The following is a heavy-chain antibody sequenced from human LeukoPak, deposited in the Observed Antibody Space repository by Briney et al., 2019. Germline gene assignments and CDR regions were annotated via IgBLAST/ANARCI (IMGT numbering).Heavy chain of an antibody. CDR1: GGTFSSYT. D-gene: IGHD3-22*01. CDR3: ATRVDSSGYYLDY. Sequence: SVKVSCKASGGTFSSYTISWVRQAPGQGLEWMGRIIPILGIANYAKKFQGRVTITADKSTSTAYMELSSLRSEDTAVYYCATRVDSSGYYLDYWGQGTLVTVSS. J-gene: IGHJ4*02. V-gene: IGHV1-69*02. CDR2: IIPILGIA.